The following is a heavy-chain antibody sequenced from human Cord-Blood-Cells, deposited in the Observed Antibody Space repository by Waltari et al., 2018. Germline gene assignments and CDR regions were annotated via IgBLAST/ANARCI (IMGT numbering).Heavy chain of an antibody. CDR2: INPRGGST. Sequence: QVQLVQSGAEVKKPGASVKVSCKASGYTFTSYYMHWVRQAPGQGLEWMGIINPRGGSTRYAQKFQGRVTMTRDTSTSTVYMELSSLRSEDTAVYYCARAAVVTAGPTRYFDLWGRGTLVTVSS. J-gene: IGHJ2*01. V-gene: IGHV1-46*03. CDR1: GYTFTSYY. D-gene: IGHD2-21*02. CDR3: ARAAVVTAGPTRYFDL.